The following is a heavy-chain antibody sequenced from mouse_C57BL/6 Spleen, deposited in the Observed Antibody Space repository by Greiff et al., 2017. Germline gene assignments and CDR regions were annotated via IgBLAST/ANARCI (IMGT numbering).Heavy chain of an antibody. CDR3: ARHYYGNYPDY. CDR1: GYTFTSYW. V-gene: IGHV1-69*01. D-gene: IGHD2-1*01. Sequence: QVQLKQPGAELVMPGASVKLSCKASGYTFTSYWMHWVKQRPGQGLEWIGEIDPSDSYTNYNQKFKGKSTLTVDKSSSTAYMQLSSLTSEDSAVYYCARHYYGNYPDYWGQGTSVTVSS. J-gene: IGHJ4*01. CDR2: IDPSDSYT.